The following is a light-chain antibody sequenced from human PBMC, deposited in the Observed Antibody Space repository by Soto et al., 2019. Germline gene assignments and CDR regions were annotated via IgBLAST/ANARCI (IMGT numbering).Light chain of an antibody. V-gene: IGKV1-39*01. CDR1: QSIVTY. J-gene: IGKJ1*01. CDR2: AAS. CDR3: QQSYSTPPWT. Sequence: DIQMTHSPSSLSASVGDRVTITYRASQSIVTYLNWYLQKPGKAPKLLIYAASNLQSGVPSRFSGSGSGTDFTLTISSLXPEDFATYFCQQSYSTPPWTFGQGTKVDIK.